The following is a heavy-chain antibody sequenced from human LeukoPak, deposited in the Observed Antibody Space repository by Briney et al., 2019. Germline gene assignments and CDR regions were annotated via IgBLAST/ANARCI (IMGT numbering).Heavy chain of an antibody. J-gene: IGHJ4*02. D-gene: IGHD4-17*01. CDR1: GFTFSSHW. V-gene: IGHV3-7*05. CDR2: IKQDGSEI. CDR3: ARDYGYGDSTPLGYFDY. Sequence: PGGSLRLSCAASGFTFSSHWVACLRQAPEKGLEWVANIKQDGSEIYYVDSVKGRFTISRDNAKNSLYLQMNSLRAEDTAVYYCARDYGYGDSTPLGYFDYWGQGTQVTVSS.